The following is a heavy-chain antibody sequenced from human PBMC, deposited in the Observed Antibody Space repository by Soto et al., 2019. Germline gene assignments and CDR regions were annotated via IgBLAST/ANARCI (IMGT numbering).Heavy chain of an antibody. CDR1: GYTFTSYG. J-gene: IGHJ6*02. D-gene: IGHD3-10*01. Sequence: SVKVSCKASGYTFTSYGLSWVRQAPGQGLEWMGGIIPIFGTANYAQKFQGRVTITADESTSTAYMELSSLRSEDTAVYYCARAWFGELSGYYYYGMDVCGQGTTVTVSS. CDR3: ARAWFGELSGYYYYGMDV. CDR2: IIPIFGTA. V-gene: IGHV1-69*13.